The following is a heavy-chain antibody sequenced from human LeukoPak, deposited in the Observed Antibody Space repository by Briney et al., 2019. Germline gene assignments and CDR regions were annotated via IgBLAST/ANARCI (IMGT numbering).Heavy chain of an antibody. CDR1: GFTFSNAW. V-gene: IGHV3-15*01. J-gene: IGHJ4*02. CDR2: IKSKTDGGTT. D-gene: IGHD3-22*01. Sequence: PGGSLRLSCAASGFTFSNAWMSWVRQAPGKGLEWVGRIKSKTDGGTTDYAAPVKGRFTISRDDSKNTLYLQMNSLKTEDTAVYYCTLYYDDSSFDYWGQGTLVTVSS. CDR3: TLYYDDSSFDY.